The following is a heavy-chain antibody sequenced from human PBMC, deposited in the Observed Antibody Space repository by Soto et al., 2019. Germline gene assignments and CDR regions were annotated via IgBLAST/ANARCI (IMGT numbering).Heavy chain of an antibody. D-gene: IGHD2-21*02. CDR2: IYHSGST. Sequence: SETLSLTCAVSGGSISSGGYSWSWIRQPQGKGLEWIGYIYHSGSTYYNPSLKSRVTISVDRSKNQFSLKLSSVTAADTAVYYCARAYCGGDCYFGARGGWFDPWGQGALVTVSS. CDR3: ARAYCGGDCYFGARGGWFDP. V-gene: IGHV4-30-2*01. CDR1: GGSISSGGYS. J-gene: IGHJ5*02.